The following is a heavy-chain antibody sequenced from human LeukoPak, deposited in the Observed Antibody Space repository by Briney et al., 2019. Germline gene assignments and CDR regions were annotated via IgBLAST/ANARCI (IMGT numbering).Heavy chain of an antibody. CDR1: GFTFSSNA. Sequence: GGSLRLSCAASGFTFSSNAMHWVRQAPGKGLEWVAVISYDGSNKYYADSVKGRFTISRDNSKNTLYLQMNSLRAEDTAVYYCARLGSGDWLLYPHFDYWGQGTLVTVSS. CDR3: ARLGSGDWLLYPHFDY. J-gene: IGHJ4*02. V-gene: IGHV3-30-3*01. CDR2: ISYDGSNK. D-gene: IGHD3-9*01.